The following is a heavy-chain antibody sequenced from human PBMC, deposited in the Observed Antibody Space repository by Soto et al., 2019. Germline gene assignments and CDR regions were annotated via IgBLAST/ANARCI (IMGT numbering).Heavy chain of an antibody. Sequence: ASVKVSCKASGCTFTSYGISWVRQAPGQGLEWMGWISAYNGNTNYAQKLQGRVTMTTDTSTSTAYMELRSLRSDDTAVYYCARVYCSGGSCYSNWFDPWGQGTLVTVSS. CDR2: ISAYNGNT. CDR1: GCTFTSYG. J-gene: IGHJ5*02. CDR3: ARVYCSGGSCYSNWFDP. V-gene: IGHV1-18*01. D-gene: IGHD2-15*01.